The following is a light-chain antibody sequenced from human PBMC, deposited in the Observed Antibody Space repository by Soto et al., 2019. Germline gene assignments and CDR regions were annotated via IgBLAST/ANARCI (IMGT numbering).Light chain of an antibody. Sequence: DIQMTQSPSTLSASVGDRVTITCRASQSVDTCLAWYQQKPGKAPHLLSYKASSLETGVPSRLSGSGSVTEFTLTISSLQPDDFATYYCQQFYRYPWTFGQGTKVEIK. CDR1: QSVDTC. CDR2: KAS. CDR3: QQFYRYPWT. J-gene: IGKJ1*01. V-gene: IGKV1-5*03.